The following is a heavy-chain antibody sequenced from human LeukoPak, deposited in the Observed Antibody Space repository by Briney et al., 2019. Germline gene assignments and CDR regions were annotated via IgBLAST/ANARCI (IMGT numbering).Heavy chain of an antibody. CDR2: SYSGGST. V-gene: IGHV3-66*02. D-gene: IGHD1-26*01. CDR1: GFTVSSNY. CDR3: ARAPSGSYEAFDI. J-gene: IGHJ3*02. Sequence: PGGSLRLSCAASGFTVSSNYMSWVRQAPGKGLEWVSVSYSGGSTYYADSVKGRFTISRDNSKNTLYLQMNSLRAEDTAVYYCARAPSGSYEAFDIWGQGTMVTVSS.